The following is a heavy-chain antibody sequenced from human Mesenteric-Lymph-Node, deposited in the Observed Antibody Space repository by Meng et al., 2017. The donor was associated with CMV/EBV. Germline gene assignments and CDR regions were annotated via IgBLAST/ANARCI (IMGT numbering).Heavy chain of an antibody. D-gene: IGHD5-24*01. CDR1: GFTFSSYA. CDR3: AKVDGSNFLDWFDP. J-gene: IGHJ5*02. CDR2: IYSGGSST. V-gene: IGHV3-23*03. Sequence: GESLKLSCAASGFTFSSYAMSWVRQAPGKGLEWVSVIYSGGSSTYYADSVKARFTISRDNSKNTLYLQMNSLRADDTAVYYCAKVDGSNFLDWFDPWGQGTLVTVSS.